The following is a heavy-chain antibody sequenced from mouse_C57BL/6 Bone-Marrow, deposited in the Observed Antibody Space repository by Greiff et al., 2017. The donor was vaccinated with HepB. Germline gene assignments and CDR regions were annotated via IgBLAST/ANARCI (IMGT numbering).Heavy chain of an antibody. J-gene: IGHJ2*01. Sequence: VQLQQPGAELVKPGASVKLSCKASGYTFTSYWMQWVKQRPGQGLEWIGEIDPSDSYTNYIQKLQGKATLTVDTSSSTAYMQLSSLTSEDSAVYYSARGDGYYGDYWGQGTTLTVSS. CDR1: GYTFTSYW. CDR2: IDPSDSYT. CDR3: ARGDGYYGDY. D-gene: IGHD2-3*01. V-gene: IGHV1-50*01.